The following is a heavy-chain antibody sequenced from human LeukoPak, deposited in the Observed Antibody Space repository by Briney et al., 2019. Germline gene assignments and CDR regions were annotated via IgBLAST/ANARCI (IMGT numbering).Heavy chain of an antibody. CDR1: GFTFRSFG. D-gene: IGHD2-2*01. CDR2: IWYDGSKK. Sequence: SGGSLRLSCAASGFTFRSFGIHWVRQAPGKGLEWVAVIWYDGSKKYYADSVKGRFTISRDNSKNTLYLQMNSQRAEDTAIYYCAREGGVVVVPAAMRAFDIWGQGTMVTVSS. CDR3: AREGGVVVVPAAMRAFDI. V-gene: IGHV3-33*01. J-gene: IGHJ3*02.